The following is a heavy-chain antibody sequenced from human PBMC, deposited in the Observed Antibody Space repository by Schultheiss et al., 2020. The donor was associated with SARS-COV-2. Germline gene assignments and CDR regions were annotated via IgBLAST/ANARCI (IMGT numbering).Heavy chain of an antibody. CDR3: ARDLSGGGDWFDY. CDR2: FSGRAGST. J-gene: IGHJ4*02. Sequence: GGSLRLSCAASGFTVSSNYMSWVRQAPGKGLEWVSAFSGRAGSTYYADSVKGRFTISRDSSKNTLYLQMNSLTAEDTAVYYCARDLSGGGDWFDYWGQGTLVTVSS. D-gene: IGHD2-21*02. CDR1: GFTVSSNY. V-gene: IGHV3-23*01.